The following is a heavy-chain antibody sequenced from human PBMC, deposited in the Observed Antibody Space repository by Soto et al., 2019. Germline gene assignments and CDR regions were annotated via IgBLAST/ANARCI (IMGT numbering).Heavy chain of an antibody. CDR2: INAAGTT. V-gene: IGHV3-66*01. CDR1: GFTAGLNF. J-gene: IGHJ6*02. CDR3: VRENYYYGMDV. Sequence: GGSLRLSCAASGFTAGLNFMTWVRQAPGKGLEWVSVINAAGTTYYADSVKGRFSISRDDSKNSLYLQMNSLRAEDTAVYYCVRENYYYGMDVWGQGTTVTVSS.